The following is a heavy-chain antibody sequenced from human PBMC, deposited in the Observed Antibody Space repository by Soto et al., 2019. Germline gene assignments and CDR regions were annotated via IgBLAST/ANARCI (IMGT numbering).Heavy chain of an antibody. V-gene: IGHV1-69*06. CDR2: IIPLYGTV. CDR1: GGTFNSYG. D-gene: IGHD3-10*01. J-gene: IGHJ4*02. CDR3: ARVRVIRGVITSHFGL. Sequence: QDHLAQSGAEVKKPGSSVTVSCKASGGTFNSYGISWVRQAPGQGLDWMGVIIPLYGTVNYAQKFQGRVSITADKSTITAYMDLSSLRSDDTAVYYCARVRVIRGVITSHFGLWGQGPLVTVSS.